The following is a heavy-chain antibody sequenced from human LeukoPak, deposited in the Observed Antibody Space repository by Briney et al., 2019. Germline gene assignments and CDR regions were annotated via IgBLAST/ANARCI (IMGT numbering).Heavy chain of an antibody. CDR3: ARDSRKNYGGNKNLDY. J-gene: IGHJ4*02. CDR2: IYYSGST. D-gene: IGHD4-23*01. V-gene: IGHV4-30-4*01. Sequence: RTSETLSLTCAVSGGSISRGDYYWSWIRQPPGKGLEWIGYIYYSGSTYYNPSLKSRVTVSVDTSKNQFSLKLSSVTAADTAVYYCARDSRKNYGGNKNLDYWGQGTLVTVSS. CDR1: GGSISRGDYY.